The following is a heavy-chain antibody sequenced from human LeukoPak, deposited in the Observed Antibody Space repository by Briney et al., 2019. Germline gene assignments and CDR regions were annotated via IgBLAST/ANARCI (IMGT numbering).Heavy chain of an antibody. J-gene: IGHJ3*02. Sequence: SETLSLTCTVSGGSISSYYWSWIRQPPGKGLEWIGYIYYSGSTNYNPSLKSRVTISVDTSKNQFSLKLSSVTAADTAVYYCARVMCSGGSCYDAFDIWGQGTMVTVSS. V-gene: IGHV4-59*01. CDR3: ARVMCSGGSCYDAFDI. CDR2: IYYSGST. D-gene: IGHD2-15*01. CDR1: GGSISSYY.